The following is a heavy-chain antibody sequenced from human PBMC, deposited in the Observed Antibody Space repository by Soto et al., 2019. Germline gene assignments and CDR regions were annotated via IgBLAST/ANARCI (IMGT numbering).Heavy chain of an antibody. CDR1: GGSISTYY. CDR2: VYYSGST. Sequence: SETLSRTCTVSGGSISTYYWSWIRQPPGKGLEWIGYVYYSGSTNYSPSLKSRVTISVDTSKNQFSLKLSSVTAADTAVYYCARARITMVRGVIITAYYYYYYGMDVWGQGTTVTVSS. D-gene: IGHD3-10*01. CDR3: ARARITMVRGVIITAYYYYYYGMDV. J-gene: IGHJ6*02. V-gene: IGHV4-59*01.